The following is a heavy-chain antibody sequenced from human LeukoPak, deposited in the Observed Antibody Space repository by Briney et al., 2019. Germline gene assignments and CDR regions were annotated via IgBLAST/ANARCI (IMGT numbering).Heavy chain of an antibody. V-gene: IGHV4-34*01. CDR1: GGPFSGYF. D-gene: IGHD3-10*01. CDR3: ARRYYYNLGSFPFDF. J-gene: IGHJ4*02. Sequence: SETLSLTCAVSGGPFSGYFWSWIRQSPGKGLEWIGEIHNSGTTNYNPSLNSRVTISEDTSKNQFYLNLSSVTAAGTAVYYCARRYYYNLGSFPFDFWGQGTLVTVSS. CDR2: IHNSGTT.